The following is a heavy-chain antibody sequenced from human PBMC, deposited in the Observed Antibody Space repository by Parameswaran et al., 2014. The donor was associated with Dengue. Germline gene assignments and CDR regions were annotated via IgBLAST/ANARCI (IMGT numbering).Heavy chain of an antibody. V-gene: IGHV5-51*01. J-gene: IGHJ4*02. CDR2: IYPGDSDT. CDR3: ARFGVVTPFDY. Sequence: VRQMPGKGLEWMGIIYPGDSDTRYSPSFQGQVTISADKSISTAYLQWSSLKASDTAMYYCARFGVVTPFDYWGQGTLVTVSS. D-gene: IGHD3-3*01.